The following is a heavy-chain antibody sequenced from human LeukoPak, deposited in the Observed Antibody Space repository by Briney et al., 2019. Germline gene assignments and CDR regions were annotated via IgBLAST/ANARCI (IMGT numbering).Heavy chain of an antibody. D-gene: IGHD2-21*02. CDR3: AKDQRAYCGGDCYPDY. J-gene: IGHJ4*02. Sequence: GGSLRLSCAASGFTFSSYAMSWVRQAPGKGLEWVSAISGSGGSTYYADSVKGRFNISRDNSKNTLYLQMNSLRAEDTAVYYCAKDQRAYCGGDCYPDYWGQGTLVTVSS. CDR1: GFTFSSYA. V-gene: IGHV3-23*01. CDR2: ISGSGGST.